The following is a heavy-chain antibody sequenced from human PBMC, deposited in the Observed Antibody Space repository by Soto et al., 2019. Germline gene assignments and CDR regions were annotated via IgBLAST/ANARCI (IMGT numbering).Heavy chain of an antibody. CDR1: GYTFTSYG. V-gene: IGHV1-18*04. CDR2: ISAYNGNT. Sequence: GASVKVSCKASGYTFTSYGISWVRQAPGQGLEWMGWISAYNGNTNYAQKLQGRVTMTTDTSTSTAYMELRSLRSDDTAVYYCARDEEWELPRPLGAFDIWGQGTMVTVSS. CDR3: ARDEEWELPRPLGAFDI. J-gene: IGHJ3*02. D-gene: IGHD1-26*01.